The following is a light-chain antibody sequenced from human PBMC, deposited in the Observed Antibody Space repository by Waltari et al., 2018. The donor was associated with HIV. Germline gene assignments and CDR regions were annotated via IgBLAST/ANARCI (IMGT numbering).Light chain of an antibody. CDR3: QQYGNSMWK. V-gene: IGKV3-20*01. Sequence: EILLTQSPRTLSLSPGERSTISWSAVQSVTRSQLAWHLKKPGEAPRLLIYGASRRANGIPDRFSGSGSGTDFTLTISRLEREDFAVYYCQQYGNSMWKFGQGPKVEI. CDR2: GAS. CDR1: QSVTRSQ. J-gene: IGKJ1*01.